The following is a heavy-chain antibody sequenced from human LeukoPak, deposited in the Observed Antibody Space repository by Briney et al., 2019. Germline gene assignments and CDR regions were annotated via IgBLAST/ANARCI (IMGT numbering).Heavy chain of an antibody. Sequence: PSETLSLTCTVSGGSISSYYWSWIRQPPGKGLEWIGFLYYSGSTHYNPTLKSRVTISADTSKNQFSLKLSSVTAADTAVYYCARDLLIYGFDSWGQGTLVTVSS. J-gene: IGHJ4*02. CDR1: GGSISSYY. V-gene: IGHV4-59*01. D-gene: IGHD3-10*01. CDR3: ARDLLIYGFDS. CDR2: LYYSGST.